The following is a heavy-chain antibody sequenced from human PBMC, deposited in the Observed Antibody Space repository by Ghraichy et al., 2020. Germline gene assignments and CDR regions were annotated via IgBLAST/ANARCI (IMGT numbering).Heavy chain of an antibody. D-gene: IGHD3-3*01. CDR2: INHSGST. V-gene: IGHV4-34*01. CDR3: ARGRILYYFDY. CDR1: GGSFSDYY. Sequence: SETLSLTCAVYGGSFSDYYWSWIRQPPDKGLEWIGEINHSGSTNYNPSLKSRVTISVDTSKKQFFLKLSSLTAADTAVYYCARGRILYYFDYWGQGTLVTVSS. J-gene: IGHJ4*02.